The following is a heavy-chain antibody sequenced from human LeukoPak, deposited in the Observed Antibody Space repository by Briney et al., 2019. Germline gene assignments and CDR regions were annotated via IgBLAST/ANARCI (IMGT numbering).Heavy chain of an antibody. Sequence: SETLSLTCTVSGGSISSYYWSWIRQPPGKGLEWIGYIYYSGSTNYNPSLKSRVTISVDTSKNQFSLKLSSVTAADTAVYYCARVPYYYYGMDVWGQGATVTVSS. J-gene: IGHJ6*02. CDR3: ARVPYYYYGMDV. CDR2: IYYSGST. CDR1: GGSISSYY. V-gene: IGHV4-59*01.